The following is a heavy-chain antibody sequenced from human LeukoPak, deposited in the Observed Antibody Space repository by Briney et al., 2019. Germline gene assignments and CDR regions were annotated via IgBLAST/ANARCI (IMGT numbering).Heavy chain of an antibody. V-gene: IGHV1-69*13. Sequence: GASVKVSCKASGGTFSNYAISWVRQAPGQGLEWMGGIIPIFRTANYAQKFQGRATITADESTSTAYMELSSLRSKGTAVYYCARGYSGYDYGLWYYFDSWGQGTLVTVSS. D-gene: IGHD5-12*01. CDR1: GGTFSNYA. CDR3: ARGYSGYDYGLWYYFDS. CDR2: IIPIFRTA. J-gene: IGHJ4*02.